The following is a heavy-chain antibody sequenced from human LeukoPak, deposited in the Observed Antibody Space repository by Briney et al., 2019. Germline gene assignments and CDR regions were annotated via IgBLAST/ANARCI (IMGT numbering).Heavy chain of an antibody. D-gene: IGHD3-10*01. CDR3: ASYYGSGSFPYYYYYMDV. J-gene: IGHJ6*03. CDR2: INHSGNT. CDR1: GFTFSTYG. Sequence: PGGSLRLSCAASGFTFSTYGMSWVRQAPGKGLEWIGEINHSGNTNYNPSLKSRVTISIDTSKNQFSLKLSSVTAADTAVYYCASYYGSGSFPYYYYYMDVWGKGTTVTVSS. V-gene: IGHV4-34*01.